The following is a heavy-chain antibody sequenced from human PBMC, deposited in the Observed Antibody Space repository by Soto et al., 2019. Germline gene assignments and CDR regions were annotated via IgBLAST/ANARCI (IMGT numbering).Heavy chain of an antibody. Sequence: QVQLVQSGAEVKKPGSSVKVSCKASGGTFSSYPISWVRQAPGQGLEWMGRIIPILGIANYAQKFQGRVTITADKSTSTAYMELSSLRSEDTAVYYCARAHYSGYDYWSSWFDPWGQGTLVTVSS. V-gene: IGHV1-69*02. CDR1: GGTFSSYP. D-gene: IGHD5-12*01. J-gene: IGHJ5*02. CDR2: IIPILGIA. CDR3: ARAHYSGYDYWSSWFDP.